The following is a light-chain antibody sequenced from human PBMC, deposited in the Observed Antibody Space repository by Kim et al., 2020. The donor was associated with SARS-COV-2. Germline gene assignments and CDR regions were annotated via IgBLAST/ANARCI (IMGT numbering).Light chain of an antibody. CDR3: QQYNTWPPMT. CDR2: GAS. Sequence: EIVMTQSPATLSVSPGERVTLSCRASQSVSSNLAWYQQKPGQAPRLLIYGASTRATGIPARFSGSGSGTEFTLTISSLQSEDFAVYYCQQYNTWPPMTFGQGTKVDIK. V-gene: IGKV3-15*01. CDR1: QSVSSN. J-gene: IGKJ1*01.